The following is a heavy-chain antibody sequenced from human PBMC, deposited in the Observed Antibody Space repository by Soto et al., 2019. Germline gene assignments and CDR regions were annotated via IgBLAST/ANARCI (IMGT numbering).Heavy chain of an antibody. CDR1: GFTFTIYT. J-gene: IGHJ5*02. CDR3: ARGGGYNWNYNWFDP. CDR2: ISSSSSTI. Sequence: VQLVESGGGLVQPGGSLRLSCAASGFTFTIYTMNWVRQAPGKGLEWVSYISSSSSTIYYADSVKGRFTISRDNAKNSLYLQMNSLRDEDTAVYYCARGGGYNWNYNWFDPWGQGTLVTVSS. V-gene: IGHV3-48*02. D-gene: IGHD1-7*01.